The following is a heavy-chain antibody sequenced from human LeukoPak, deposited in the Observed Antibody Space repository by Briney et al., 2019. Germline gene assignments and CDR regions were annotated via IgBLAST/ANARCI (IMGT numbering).Heavy chain of an antibody. V-gene: IGHV4-4*07. J-gene: IGHJ3*02. CDR2: IYTSGTA. Sequence: PSETLSLTCTVSGGSIGPYYWSWIRQAAGKGPEWIGRIYTSGTADYNPALKGRVFLSVDTAKNQFSLKVTSVTAADTAVYFCASGDYCSVVTCPELDAFDIWGHGTMVTVSS. CDR1: GGSIGPYY. CDR3: ASGDYCSVVTCPELDAFDI. D-gene: IGHD2-15*01.